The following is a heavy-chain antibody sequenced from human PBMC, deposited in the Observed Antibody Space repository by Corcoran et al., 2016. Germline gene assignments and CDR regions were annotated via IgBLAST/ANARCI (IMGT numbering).Heavy chain of an antibody. CDR1: GGTFSSYA. CDR3: ARSSGGCDALWYWYFDL. Sequence: QVQLVQSGAEVKKPGSSVKVSCKASGGTFSSYAISWVRQAPGQGLEWMGGIIPIFGTANYAQKFQGRVTITADESTSTAYMELSSLRSEATAVYYCARSSGGCDALWYWYFDLWGRGTLVTVSS. V-gene: IGHV1-69*01. D-gene: IGHD6-25*01. J-gene: IGHJ2*01. CDR2: IIPIFGTA.